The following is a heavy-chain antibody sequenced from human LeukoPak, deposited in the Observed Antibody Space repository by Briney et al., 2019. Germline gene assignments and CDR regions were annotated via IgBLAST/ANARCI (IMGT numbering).Heavy chain of an antibody. J-gene: IGHJ5*02. CDR2: IYYSRST. CDR3: ARGRGYSGYEDWFDP. D-gene: IGHD5-12*01. CDR1: GGSISSYY. Sequence: SETLSLTCTVSGGSISSYYWSWIRQPPGKGLEWIGYIYYSRSTNYNPSLKSRVTISVDTSKNQFSLKLSSVTAADTAVYYCARGRGYSGYEDWFDPWGQGTLVTVSS. V-gene: IGHV4-59*01.